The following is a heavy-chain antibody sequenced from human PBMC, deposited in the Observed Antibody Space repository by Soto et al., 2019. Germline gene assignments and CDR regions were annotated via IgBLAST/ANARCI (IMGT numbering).Heavy chain of an antibody. CDR3: ARDDYDFWSGYYSRYAFDI. Sequence: GGSLRLSCAASGFTFSSYWMSWVRQAPTKGLEWVANIKQDGSEKYYVDTVKGRFTNSRDNAKNSLYLQMNGLRAEDTAVYYCARDDYDFWSGYYSRYAFDIWGQGTMVTVSS. J-gene: IGHJ3*02. D-gene: IGHD3-3*01. V-gene: IGHV3-7*01. CDR1: GFTFSSYW. CDR2: IKQDGSEK.